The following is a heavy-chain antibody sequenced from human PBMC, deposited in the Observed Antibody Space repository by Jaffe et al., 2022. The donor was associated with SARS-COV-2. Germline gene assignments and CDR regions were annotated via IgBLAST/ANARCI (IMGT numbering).Heavy chain of an antibody. CDR3: ARGVYYYDH. CDR1: GFPFSSYW. Sequence: EVQLVESGGGLVQPGGSLRLSCAASGFPFSSYWMTWVRQAPGKGLEWVAKVNEDESEKYYVDSVKGRFTISRDNAKNSVFLQMNSLRAEDTALYYCARGVYYYDHWGQGTLVTVSS. D-gene: IGHD6-13*01. CDR2: VNEDESEK. J-gene: IGHJ4*02. V-gene: IGHV3-7*04.